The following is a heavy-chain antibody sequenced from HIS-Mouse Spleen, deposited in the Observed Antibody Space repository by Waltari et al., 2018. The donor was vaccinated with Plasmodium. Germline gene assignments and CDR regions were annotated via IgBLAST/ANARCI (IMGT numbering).Heavy chain of an antibody. D-gene: IGHD1-1*01. V-gene: IGHV3-23*01. CDR2: ISGIGGST. CDR1: GFTFSSYA. J-gene: IGHJ4*02. CDR3: AILVQLEPPFDY. Sequence: EVQLLESGGGLVQPGGSLRLSCAASGFTFSSYAMSWVRQAPGKGLEWVSAISGIGGSTYYADSVKGRFTISRDNSKNTLYLQMNSLRAEDTAVYYCAILVQLEPPFDYWGQGTLVTVSS.